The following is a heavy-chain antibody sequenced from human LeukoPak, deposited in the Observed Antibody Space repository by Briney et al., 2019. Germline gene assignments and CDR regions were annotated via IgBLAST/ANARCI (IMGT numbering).Heavy chain of an antibody. Sequence: GESLKISCKGSGYSFTSYWIGWVRQMPGKRLEWMGIIYPGDSDTRYSPSFQGQATISAAKSISTAYLQWSSLKASDTAMYYCARIKGCSGGSCYSYYGMDVWGQGTTVTVSS. CDR1: GYSFTSYW. J-gene: IGHJ6*02. CDR2: IYPGDSDT. V-gene: IGHV5-51*01. CDR3: ARIKGCSGGSCYSYYGMDV. D-gene: IGHD2-15*01.